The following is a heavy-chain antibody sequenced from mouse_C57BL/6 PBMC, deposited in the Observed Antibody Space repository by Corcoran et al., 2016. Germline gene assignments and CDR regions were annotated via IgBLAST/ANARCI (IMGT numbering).Heavy chain of an antibody. J-gene: IGHJ4*01. V-gene: IGHV1-26*01. CDR3: AREGSYAMDY. CDR1: GYTFTDYY. CDR2: INPNNGGT. D-gene: IGHD3-3*01. Sequence: EVQLQQSGPELVKPGASVKISCKASGYTFTDYYMNWVKQSHGKSLEWIGDINPNNGGTSYNQKFKGKATLTVDKSSSTAYMELRSLTSEDSAVDYCAREGSYAMDYWGQGTSVTVSS.